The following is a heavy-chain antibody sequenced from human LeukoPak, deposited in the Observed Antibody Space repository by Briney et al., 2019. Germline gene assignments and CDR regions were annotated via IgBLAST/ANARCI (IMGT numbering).Heavy chain of an antibody. Sequence: GGSLRLSCAASGFTFDDYGMSWVRQVPGKGLEWVSGINWNGGSTGNADSVKGRFTISRDNAKNSLYLQMNSLRGEDTALYYCARRNGSGSYLDYWGQGTLVTVSS. CDR2: INWNGGST. CDR3: ARRNGSGSYLDY. CDR1: GFTFDDYG. D-gene: IGHD3-10*01. V-gene: IGHV3-20*04. J-gene: IGHJ4*02.